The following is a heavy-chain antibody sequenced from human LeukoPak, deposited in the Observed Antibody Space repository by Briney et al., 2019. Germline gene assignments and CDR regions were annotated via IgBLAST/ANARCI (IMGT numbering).Heavy chain of an antibody. D-gene: IGHD2-15*01. V-gene: IGHV3-30*02. CDR1: GFTFSSYG. Sequence: GGSLRPSCAASGFTFSSYGMHWVRQAPGKGLEWVAFIRYDVSNKYYADSVKGRFTISRDNSKNTLYLQMNSLRAEDTAVYYCAKDLTPGIYCSGGSCYSRLYYFDYWGQGTLVTVSS. CDR2: IRYDVSNK. J-gene: IGHJ4*02. CDR3: AKDLTPGIYCSGGSCYSRLYYFDY.